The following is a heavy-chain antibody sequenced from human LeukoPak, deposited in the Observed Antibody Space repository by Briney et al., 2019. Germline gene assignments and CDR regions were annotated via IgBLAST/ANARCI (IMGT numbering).Heavy chain of an antibody. CDR3: AREEGGYFDY. CDR1: GFNFDDYD. Sequence: GGSLRLSCAASGFNFDDYDMSWVRQAPGKGLEWVSGINWNGGSTGYADSVKGRFTISRDNAKNSLYLQMSSLRAEDTALYYCAREEGGYFDYWGQGTLVTVSS. V-gene: IGHV3-20*04. D-gene: IGHD1-26*01. J-gene: IGHJ4*02. CDR2: INWNGGST.